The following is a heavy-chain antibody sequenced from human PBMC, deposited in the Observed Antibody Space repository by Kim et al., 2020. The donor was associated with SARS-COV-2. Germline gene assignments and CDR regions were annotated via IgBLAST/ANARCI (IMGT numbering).Heavy chain of an antibody. CDR1: GFTFSAFS. D-gene: IGHD3-9*01. V-gene: IGHV3-21*01. J-gene: IGHJ4*02. CDR2: ISGWKSYI. Sequence: GGSLRLSCVGSGFTFSAFSMSWVRQAPGKGLEWVSSISGWKSYIYYADSFKGRFTISRDNAKSSLYLQMNSLRAEDTAIYYCARDLGLEEFLTGVPYYFNLWGQGTLVTVSS. CDR3: ARDLGLEEFLTGVPYYFNL.